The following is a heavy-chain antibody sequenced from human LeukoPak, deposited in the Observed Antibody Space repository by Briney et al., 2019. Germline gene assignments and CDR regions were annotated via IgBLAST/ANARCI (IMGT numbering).Heavy chain of an antibody. J-gene: IGHJ6*03. CDR3: ARGLWGSAGNCSSTSCYTNYYYYMDV. V-gene: IGHV4-39*07. CDR1: GGSISSSGSY. CDR2: IYYSVNT. D-gene: IGHD2-2*02. Sequence: PSETLSLTCTVSGGSISSSGSYWGWIRQPPGKGLEWIGSIYYSVNTYNPSLKSRVTISVDTSKNQFSLKLSSVTAADTAVYYCARGLWGSAGNCSSTSCYTNYYYYMDVWGKGTTVTVSS.